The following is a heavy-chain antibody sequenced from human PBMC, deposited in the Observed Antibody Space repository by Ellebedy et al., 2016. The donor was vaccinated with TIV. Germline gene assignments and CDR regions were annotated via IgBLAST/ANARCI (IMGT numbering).Heavy chain of an antibody. J-gene: IGHJ4*02. CDR3: ARDRGTTMIVSDY. CDR1: GFTFRSEW. D-gene: IGHD3-22*01. V-gene: IGHV3-7*01. Sequence: GESLKISCAASGFTFRSEWMSWVRQAPGKGLEWVANIKEDGSEKDYVDLVKGRFTISRDNAKNSLYLQMNNLRVEDTAVYYCARDRGTTMIVSDYWGQGTLVTVSS. CDR2: IKEDGSEK.